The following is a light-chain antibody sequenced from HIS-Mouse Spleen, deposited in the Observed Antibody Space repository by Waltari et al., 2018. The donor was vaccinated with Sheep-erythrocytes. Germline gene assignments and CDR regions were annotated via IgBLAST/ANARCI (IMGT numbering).Light chain of an antibody. CDR2: DVS. CDR3: CSYAGSYNHV. Sequence: QFALTQPRSVSGSPGQSVTISCTGTSSDFGGYNYVSWYQQHPGKAPKLMIYDVSKRPSGVPDRFSGSKSGNTASLTISGLQAEDEADYYCCSYAGSYNHVFATGTKVTVL. V-gene: IGLV2-11*01. CDR1: SSDFGGYNY. J-gene: IGLJ1*01.